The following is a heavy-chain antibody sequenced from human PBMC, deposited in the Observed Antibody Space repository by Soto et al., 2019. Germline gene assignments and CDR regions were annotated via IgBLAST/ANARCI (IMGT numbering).Heavy chain of an antibody. CDR3: ASGILTGYYAYGMDV. D-gene: IGHD3-9*01. CDR1: GFTFSSYS. J-gene: IGHJ6*02. V-gene: IGHV3-48*02. Sequence: SGFTFSSYSMNWVRQAPGKGLEWVSYISSSSNTIYYADSVKGRFTISRDNAKNSLYLQMNSLRDDDTAVYYCASGILTGYYAYGMDVWGQGTTVTVSS. CDR2: ISSSSNTI.